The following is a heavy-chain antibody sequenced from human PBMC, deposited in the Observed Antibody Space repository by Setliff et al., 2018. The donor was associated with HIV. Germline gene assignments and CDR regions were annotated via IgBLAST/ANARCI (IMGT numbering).Heavy chain of an antibody. D-gene: IGHD3-22*01. CDR3: ATPPTYPYTSSGYSSLDY. CDR1: GGTFSSYA. Sequence: SVKVSCKASGGTFSSYAISWVRQAPGQGLEWMGGIIPIFGTANYAQKFQGRVTITADDSTSTAYMELSSLRSEDTALYYCATPPTYPYTSSGYSSLDYWGQGTLVTVSS. CDR2: IIPIFGTA. J-gene: IGHJ4*02. V-gene: IGHV1-69*13.